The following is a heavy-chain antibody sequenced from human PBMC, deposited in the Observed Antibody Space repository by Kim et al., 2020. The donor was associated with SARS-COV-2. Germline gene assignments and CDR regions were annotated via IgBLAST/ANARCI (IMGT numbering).Heavy chain of an antibody. CDR2: ISGTGSST. D-gene: IGHD2-8*01. CDR1: GFTFSSHA. V-gene: IGHV3-23*01. CDR3: ARDLYCTDDLCHLNWFDS. J-gene: IGHJ5*01. Sequence: GGSLRLSCAASGFTFSSHAMSWVRQAPGKGLEWVSSISGTGSSTYYADSVKGPFTISRDNSKNTLYLQMNSLRAEDTAVYYCARDLYCTDDLCHLNWFDSWGRGTLVTVSS.